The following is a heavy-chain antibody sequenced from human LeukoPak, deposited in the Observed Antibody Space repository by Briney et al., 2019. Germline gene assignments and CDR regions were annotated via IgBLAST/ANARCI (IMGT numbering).Heavy chain of an antibody. CDR3: ATRELVQDYYYMDV. V-gene: IGHV1-69*05. D-gene: IGHD6-13*01. J-gene: IGHJ6*03. CDR1: GGTFSSYA. CDR2: IIPIFGTA. Sequence: SVKVSCKACGGTFSSYAISWVRQAPGQGLEWMGRIIPIFGTANYAQKFQGRVTITTDESTSTAYMELSSLRSEDTAVYYFATRELVQDYYYMDVWGKGTTVTVSS.